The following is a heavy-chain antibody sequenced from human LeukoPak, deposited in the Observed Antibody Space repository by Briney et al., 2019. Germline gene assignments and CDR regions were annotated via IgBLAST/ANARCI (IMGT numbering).Heavy chain of an antibody. V-gene: IGHV4-59*01. CDR1: GGSISSYY. D-gene: IGHD2-2*01. Sequence: PSETLSLTCTVSGGSISSYYWSWIRQPPGKGLEWIGYIYYSGSTNYNPSLKSRVTISVDTSKNQFSPKLSSVTAADAAVYYCASYPAAPAYWGQGTLVTVSS. J-gene: IGHJ4*02. CDR2: IYYSGST. CDR3: ASYPAAPAY.